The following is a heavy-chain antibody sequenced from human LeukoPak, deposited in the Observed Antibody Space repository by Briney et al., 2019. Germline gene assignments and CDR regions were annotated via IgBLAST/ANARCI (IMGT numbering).Heavy chain of an antibody. J-gene: IGHJ4*02. D-gene: IGHD6-19*01. CDR1: GFTFSSYW. CDR2: IKQDGSEK. CDR3: ARDLSGAVAGTVDY. V-gene: IGHV3-7*01. Sequence: GGSLRLSCAASGFTFSSYWMSWVRQAPGKGLEWVANIKQDGSEKYYVDSVKGRFTISRDNAKNSLYLQMNSLRAEDTAVYYCARDLSGAVAGTVDYWGQGTMITVSS.